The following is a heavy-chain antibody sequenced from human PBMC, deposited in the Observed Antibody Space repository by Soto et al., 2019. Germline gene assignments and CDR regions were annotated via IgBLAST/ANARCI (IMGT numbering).Heavy chain of an antibody. Sequence: PGESLKISCNGSGYSFTSYWIAWVRQMPGKGLEWMGIIFPGDSNTRYSPSFQGQVTISADKSITTAYLQWSSLKASDTAMYYCARLATYYDILSGYYFDYWGQGTLVTVSS. CDR1: GYSFTSYW. D-gene: IGHD3-9*01. CDR2: IFPGDSNT. CDR3: ARLATYYDILSGYYFDY. J-gene: IGHJ4*02. V-gene: IGHV5-51*01.